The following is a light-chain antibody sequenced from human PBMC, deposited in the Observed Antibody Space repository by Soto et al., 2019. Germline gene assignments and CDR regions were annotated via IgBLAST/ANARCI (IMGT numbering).Light chain of an antibody. CDR1: RSIIGGFT. CDR2: SNN. Sequence: QSALTQPPSAFGTPGQRVTISCSGSRSIIGGFTVNWYQQVPGAAPRLLIYSNNQRPSGVPDRFSGSKSDTSASLAISGLQYDDEADYYCAAWHDSLNGPVVFGGGTKLTVL. CDR3: AAWHDSLNGPVV. V-gene: IGLV1-44*01. J-gene: IGLJ3*02.